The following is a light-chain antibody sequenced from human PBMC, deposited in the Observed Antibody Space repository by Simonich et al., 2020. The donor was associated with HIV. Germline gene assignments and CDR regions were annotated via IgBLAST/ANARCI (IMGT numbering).Light chain of an antibody. CDR2: GAS. CDR3: QQYNYWLIT. Sequence: EIVMTQSPATLSVSPGERATLSCRASQSVSSNLAWYQQKPGQAPRLPIYGASTRATGIPARFSGSGSGTEFTLTITSMQSEDFAVYYCQQYNYWLITFGQGTRLEIK. V-gene: IGKV3-15*01. J-gene: IGKJ5*01. CDR1: QSVSSN.